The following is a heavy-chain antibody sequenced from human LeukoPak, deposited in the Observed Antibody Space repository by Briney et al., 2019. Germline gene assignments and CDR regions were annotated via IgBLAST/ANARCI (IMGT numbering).Heavy chain of an antibody. CDR2: INHSGST. CDR3: ARVGITYYYDSSGYPYFDY. CDR1: GGSFSGYY. D-gene: IGHD3-22*01. V-gene: IGHV4-34*01. Sequence: SETLSLTCAVYGGSFSGYYWSWIRQPPGKGLEWIGEINHSGSTNYNPSLKSRVTISVDTSKSQFSLKLSSVTAADTAVYYCARVGITYYYDSSGYPYFDYWGQGTLVTVSS. J-gene: IGHJ4*02.